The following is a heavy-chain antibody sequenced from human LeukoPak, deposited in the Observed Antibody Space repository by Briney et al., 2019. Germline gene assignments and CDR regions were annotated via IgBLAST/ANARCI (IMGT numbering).Heavy chain of an antibody. V-gene: IGHV4-34*01. D-gene: IGHD2-2*01. J-gene: IGHJ6*02. CDR2: INHSGST. CDR1: GGSFSGYY. Sequence: PSETLSLTCAVYGGSFSGYYWSWIRQPPGKGLEWIGEINHSGSTNYNPSLKSRVAISVDTFKNQFSLKLSSVTAADTAVYYCACSSTNYYCYGMDVWGQGTTVTVSS. CDR3: ACSSTNYYCYGMDV.